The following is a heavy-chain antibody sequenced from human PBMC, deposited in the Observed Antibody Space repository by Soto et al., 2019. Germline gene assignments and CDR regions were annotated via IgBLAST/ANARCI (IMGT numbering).Heavy chain of an antibody. CDR1: GYTFTSYG. J-gene: IGHJ4*02. Sequence: QVQLVQSGAEVKKPGASVKVSCKASGYTFTSYGISWVRQAPGQGLEWMGWISPYNGNTNYAQRLQGRVTMTTDTSTTTAYMELRSLRSDDTAVYYCARVWGGALPDWFDYWGQGTLVTVSS. CDR3: ARVWGGALPDWFDY. D-gene: IGHD3-16*01. CDR2: ISPYNGNT. V-gene: IGHV1-18*04.